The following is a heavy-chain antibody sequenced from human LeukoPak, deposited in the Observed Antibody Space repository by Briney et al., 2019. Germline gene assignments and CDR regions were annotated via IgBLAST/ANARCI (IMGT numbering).Heavy chain of an antibody. CDR1: GYTFIGYY. V-gene: IGHV1-2*02. Sequence: ASVKVSCKASGYTFIGYYMHWVRQAPGQGLEWMGWINPNSGGTNYAQKFQGRVTMTRDTSISTAYMELSRLRSDDTAVYYCARDLKSSSSEWFDPWGQGTLVTVSS. CDR3: ARDLKSSSSEWFDP. D-gene: IGHD6-6*01. CDR2: INPNSGGT. J-gene: IGHJ5*02.